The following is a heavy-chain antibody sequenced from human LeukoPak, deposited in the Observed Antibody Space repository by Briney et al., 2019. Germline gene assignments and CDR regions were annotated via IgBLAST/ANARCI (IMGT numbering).Heavy chain of an antibody. V-gene: IGHV3-66*02. J-gene: IGHJ4*02. CDR1: GFTVSTNY. CDR3: ARDPKYTGSGSRFDY. Sequence: PGGSLRLSCAASGFTVSTNYMSWVRQAPGKGLEWVSVFYTGGTTYYADSVKGRFTISRDTSKNTLYLRLNSLRAEDTAVYYCARDPKYTGSGSRFDYWGQGTLVTVSS. CDR2: FYTGGTT. D-gene: IGHD3-10*01.